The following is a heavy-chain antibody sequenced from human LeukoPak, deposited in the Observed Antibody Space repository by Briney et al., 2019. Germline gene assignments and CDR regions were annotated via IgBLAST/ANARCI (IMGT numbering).Heavy chain of an antibody. CDR1: GYTFTSYA. Sequence: GASVNVSCKASGYTFTSYAMNWVRQAPGQGLEWMGWINTNTGNPTYAQGFTGRFVFSLDTSVSTAYLQISSLKAEDTAVYYCARDWEGYYDSSGYPHWGQGTLVTVSS. V-gene: IGHV7-4-1*02. D-gene: IGHD3-22*01. CDR3: ARDWEGYYDSSGYPH. CDR2: INTNTGNP. J-gene: IGHJ4*02.